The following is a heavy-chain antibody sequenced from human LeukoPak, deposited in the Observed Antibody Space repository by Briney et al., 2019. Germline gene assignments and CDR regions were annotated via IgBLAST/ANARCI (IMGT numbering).Heavy chain of an antibody. V-gene: IGHV3-23*01. J-gene: IGHJ5*02. CDR3: AKSNVGSLAGTNWFDP. D-gene: IGHD1-7*01. CDR1: GFTFSNYA. CDR2: FSGSGTTT. Sequence: PGGSLRLSCGASGFTFSNYAMNWVRRAPGKGLEGWAVFSGSGTTTIYADSVKGRFTISRDNSKGTLYLQLNSLRAEDTAVYHCAKSNVGSLAGTNWFDPWGQGTPGTVS.